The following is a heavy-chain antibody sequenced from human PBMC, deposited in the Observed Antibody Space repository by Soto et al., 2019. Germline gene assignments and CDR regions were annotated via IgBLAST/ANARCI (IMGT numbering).Heavy chain of an antibody. J-gene: IGHJ4*02. CDR1: GYTFTNFG. D-gene: IGHD6-13*01. CDR2: ISAYNGNT. Sequence: QVPLMQSGAEVKKPGASVKVSCKASGYTFTNFGVSWVRQAPGQGLEWMGWISAYNGNTNYAQKFQDRVTMTTDTSTNTAYMELRSLRSDDTALYYCARDRSSSEYWGQGTLVTVSS. V-gene: IGHV1-18*01. CDR3: ARDRSSSEY.